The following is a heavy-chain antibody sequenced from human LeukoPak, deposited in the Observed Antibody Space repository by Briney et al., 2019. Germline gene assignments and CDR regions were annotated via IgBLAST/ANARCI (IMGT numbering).Heavy chain of an antibody. CDR2: INSDGRST. CDR1: GFTFSNYW. Sequence: PPGGSLRLSCAASGFTFSNYWMHWVRQAPGKGLVWVSRINSDGRSTNYADSVKGRFTISRDNAKNTLYLQMNSLRAEDTAVYYSAKGVLRYFDWFPFDYWGQGTLVTVSS. V-gene: IGHV3-74*01. CDR3: AKGVLRYFDWFPFDY. D-gene: IGHD3-9*01. J-gene: IGHJ4*02.